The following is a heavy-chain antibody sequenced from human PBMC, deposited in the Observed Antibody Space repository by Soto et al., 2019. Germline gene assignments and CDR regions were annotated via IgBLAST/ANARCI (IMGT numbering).Heavy chain of an antibody. J-gene: IGHJ5*02. CDR3: ARMYSSGSGWFHP. CDR2: FYSSGSI. CDR1: GYSITAGGYY. D-gene: IGHD6-19*01. V-gene: IGHV4-31*03. Sequence: SETLSLTCFVSGYSITAGGYYWSWIRHHPGKGLEWIGSFYSSGSIIYNPSLRSRVSISGDTSSNQLSMSLTSVTAANTARYYCARMYSSGSGWFHPWGQGTLVTVSS.